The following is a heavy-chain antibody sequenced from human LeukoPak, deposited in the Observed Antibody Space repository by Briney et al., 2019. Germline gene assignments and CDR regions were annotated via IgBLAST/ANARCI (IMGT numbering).Heavy chain of an antibody. Sequence: PSETLSLTCAVYGGSFSGYYWSWIRQPPGKGLEWIGEINHSGSTNYNPSLKSRVTISVDTSKNQFSLKLSSVTAADTAEYYCARHDSSGPYNAFDVWGQGTMVTVSS. CDR3: ARHDSSGPYNAFDV. CDR1: GGSFSGYY. J-gene: IGHJ3*01. V-gene: IGHV4-34*01. D-gene: IGHD3-22*01. CDR2: INHSGST.